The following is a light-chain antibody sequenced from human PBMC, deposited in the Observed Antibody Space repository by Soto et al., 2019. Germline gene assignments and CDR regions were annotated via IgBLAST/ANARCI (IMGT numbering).Light chain of an antibody. CDR3: QQLNDYPAIT. V-gene: IGKV1D-13*01. CDR1: QDIRNT. Sequence: AIQMTQSPSALPASVGDRVTISCRASQDIRNTLAWYQQKPGEAPKLLIFAASTLQSGVPSRFSGSGSGTDFTLTISSLQPEDFATYYCQQLNDYPAITFGPGTRLEI. CDR2: AAS. J-gene: IGKJ5*01.